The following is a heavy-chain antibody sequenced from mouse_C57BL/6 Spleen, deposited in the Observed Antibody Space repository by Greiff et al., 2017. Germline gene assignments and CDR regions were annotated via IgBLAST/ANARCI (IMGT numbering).Heavy chain of an antibody. CDR1: GFTFSNYW. J-gene: IGHJ2*01. V-gene: IGHV6-3*01. CDR3: TPLDGYLFDY. D-gene: IGHD2-3*01. CDR2: IRLKSDNYAT. Sequence: DVQLQESGGGLVQPGGSMKLSCVASGFTFSNYWMNWVRQSPEKGLEWVAQIRLKSDNYATHYAESVKGRFTISRDDSKSSVYLQMNNLRAEDTGIYYCTPLDGYLFDYWGQGTTLTVSS.